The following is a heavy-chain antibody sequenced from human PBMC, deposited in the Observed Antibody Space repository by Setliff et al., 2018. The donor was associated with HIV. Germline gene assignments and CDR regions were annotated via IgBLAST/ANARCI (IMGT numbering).Heavy chain of an antibody. CDR1: GFTFSDYY. CDR2: ISSSGSTI. CDR3: ARDLFNWNDVFSRSEFDY. D-gene: IGHD1-20*01. V-gene: IGHV3-11*04. J-gene: IGHJ4*02. Sequence: GSLRLSCAASGFTFSDYYMSWIRQAPGKGLEWVSYISSSGSTIYYADSVKGRFTISRDNAKNSLYLQMNSLRAEDTAVYYCARDLFNWNDVFSRSEFDYWGQGTLVTVSS.